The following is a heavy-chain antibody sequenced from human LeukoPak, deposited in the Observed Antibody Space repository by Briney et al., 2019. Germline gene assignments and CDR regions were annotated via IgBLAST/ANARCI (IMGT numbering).Heavy chain of an antibody. Sequence: SETLSLTCTVSGGSISGYYWNWMRQPPGKEPEWIGYFHYSGSTNYNPSLRSRVTISLDPSKNQFSLKLTSVTAADTAVYYCARGEYSGYFDYWGQGTLVTVSS. CDR2: FHYSGST. CDR1: GGSISGYY. CDR3: ARGEYSGYFDY. V-gene: IGHV4-59*01. J-gene: IGHJ4*02. D-gene: IGHD5-12*01.